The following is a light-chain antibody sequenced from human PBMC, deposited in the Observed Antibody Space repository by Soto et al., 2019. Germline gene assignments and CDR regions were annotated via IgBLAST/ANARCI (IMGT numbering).Light chain of an antibody. Sequence: DIQMTQSPSSLSASVGDRVTITCRASQDIGIYLAWFQQRPGTAPKSLIYETSRLQDGVAPKFSGSGSGTYFTLTISGLQPEDFATYYCQQYDSIPQTFGQGTKVDI. V-gene: IGKV1-16*02. J-gene: IGKJ1*01. CDR2: ETS. CDR1: QDIGIY. CDR3: QQYDSIPQT.